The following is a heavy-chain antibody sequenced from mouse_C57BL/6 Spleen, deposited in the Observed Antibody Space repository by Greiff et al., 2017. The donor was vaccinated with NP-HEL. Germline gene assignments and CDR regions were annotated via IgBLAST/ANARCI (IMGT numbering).Heavy chain of an antibody. CDR2: IYPGSGST. V-gene: IGHV1-55*01. Sequence: QVQLQQPGAELVKPGASVKMSCKASGYTFTSYWITWVKQRPGQGLEWIGDIYPGSGSTNYNEKFKSKATLTVDTSSSTAYMQLSSLTSEDSAVYCCGKSLYGSSGFAYWGQGTLVTVSA. J-gene: IGHJ3*01. D-gene: IGHD1-1*01. CDR1: GYTFTSYW. CDR3: GKSLYGSSGFAY.